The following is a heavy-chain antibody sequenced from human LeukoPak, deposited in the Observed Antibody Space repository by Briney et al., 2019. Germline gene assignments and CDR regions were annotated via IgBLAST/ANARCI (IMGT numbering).Heavy chain of an antibody. CDR1: GFTFSSYS. Sequence: PGGSVRLSCAASGFTFSSYSMIWVRQAPGKGREGVSSISSSSSYIYYADSVKGRFTISRDNAKNSLYLQMNSLRAEDTAVYYCARQMVRGVIRGFDYWGQGTLVTVSS. CDR3: ARQMVRGVIRGFDY. CDR2: ISSSSSYI. D-gene: IGHD3-10*01. V-gene: IGHV3-21*01. J-gene: IGHJ4*02.